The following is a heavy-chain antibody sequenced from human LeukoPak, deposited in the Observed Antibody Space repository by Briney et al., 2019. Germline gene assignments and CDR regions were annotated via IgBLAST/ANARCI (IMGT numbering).Heavy chain of an antibody. Sequence: SETLSLTCTVSGYSISSGYYWGWIRQPPGKGLEWIGSIYHSGSTYYNPSLKSRVTISVDTSKNQFSLKLSSVTAADTAVYYCAREARELRYFDWPSPIDYWGQGTLVTVSS. D-gene: IGHD3-9*01. J-gene: IGHJ4*02. V-gene: IGHV4-38-2*02. CDR3: AREARELRYFDWPSPIDY. CDR1: GYSISSGYY. CDR2: IYHSGST.